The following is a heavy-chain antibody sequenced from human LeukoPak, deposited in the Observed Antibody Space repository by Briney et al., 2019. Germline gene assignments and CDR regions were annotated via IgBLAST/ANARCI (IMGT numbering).Heavy chain of an antibody. CDR1: GYSISSGYY. D-gene: IGHD3-10*01. CDR3: AREGLNMVRGVIPKEAWGWFDP. V-gene: IGHV4-38-2*02. CDR2: IYHSGKS. J-gene: IGHJ5*02. Sequence: SETLSLTCSVSGYSISSGYYWDWIRPPPGKGLEWIASIYHSGKSYYNPSLKSRVTISVDTSKNQFSLKLSSVTAADTAVYYFAREGLNMVRGVIPKEAWGWFDPWGQGTLVTVSS.